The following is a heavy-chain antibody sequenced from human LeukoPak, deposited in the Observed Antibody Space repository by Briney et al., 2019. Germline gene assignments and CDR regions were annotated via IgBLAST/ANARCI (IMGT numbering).Heavy chain of an antibody. Sequence: SETLSVICTVSGGSISSYYWSWIRQPPGKGLGRIGYIYYSGSTNYNPSLKSRVTISVDTSKNQFSLKLSYVTAADTAVYYCARVYRYSSSTTGYFQHWRQGTLVTVSS. D-gene: IGHD6-13*01. CDR3: ARVYRYSSSTTGYFQH. CDR2: IYYSGST. J-gene: IGHJ1*01. V-gene: IGHV4-59*01. CDR1: GGSISSYY.